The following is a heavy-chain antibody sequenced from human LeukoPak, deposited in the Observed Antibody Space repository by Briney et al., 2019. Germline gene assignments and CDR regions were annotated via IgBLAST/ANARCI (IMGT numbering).Heavy chain of an antibody. CDR3: AKFFVSGLSSWYFTLDY. CDR1: GFTFSSYA. CDR2: ISGSGGST. D-gene: IGHD6-13*01. V-gene: IGHV3-23*01. Sequence: PGGSLRLSCAASGFTFSSYAMSWVRQAPGKGLEWVSAISGSGGSTYYADSVKGRFTISRDNSKNTLYLQMNSLRAEDTAVYYCAKFFVSGLSSWYFTLDYWGQGTLVTVSS. J-gene: IGHJ4*02.